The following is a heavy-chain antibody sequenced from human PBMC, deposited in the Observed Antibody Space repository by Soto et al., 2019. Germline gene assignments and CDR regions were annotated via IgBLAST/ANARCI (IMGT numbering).Heavy chain of an antibody. CDR1: GGSISIYY. J-gene: IGHJ4*02. Sequence: SETLSLTCTVSGGSISIYYWSWIRQPPGKGLEWIGYIYYSGSTNYNPSLKSRVTISVDTSKNQFSLKLSSVTAADTAVYYCARAKVATTDLDYWGQGTLVTVSS. CDR3: ARAKVATTDLDY. V-gene: IGHV4-59*01. CDR2: IYYSGST. D-gene: IGHD5-12*01.